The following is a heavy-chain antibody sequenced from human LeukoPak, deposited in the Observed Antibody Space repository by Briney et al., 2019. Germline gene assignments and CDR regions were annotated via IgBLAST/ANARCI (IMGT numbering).Heavy chain of an antibody. CDR1: GYSISSGYY. J-gene: IGHJ6*03. CDR2: IYHSGST. Sequence: SETLSLTCAVSGYSISSGYYWGWIRQPPGKALEWIGSIYHSGSTYYNPSLKSRVTISVDTSKNQFSLKLSSVTAADTAVYYCARAPNWNDVFPPYYYYYYMDVWGKGTTVTVSS. V-gene: IGHV4-38-2*01. D-gene: IGHD1-20*01. CDR3: ARAPNWNDVFPPYYYYYYMDV.